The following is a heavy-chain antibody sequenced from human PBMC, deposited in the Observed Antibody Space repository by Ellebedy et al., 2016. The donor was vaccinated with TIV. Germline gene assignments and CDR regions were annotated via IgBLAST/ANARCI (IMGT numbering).Heavy chain of an antibody. CDR3: SRGIAAVMY. D-gene: IGHD6-13*01. CDR1: AFPFSLFG. CDR2: ITGSSSYM. V-gene: IGHV3-21*01. J-gene: IGHJ4*02. Sequence: PGGSLRLSCAASAFPFSLFGMHWVRQAPGKGLEWVSSITGSSSYMFYADSVKGRFTISRDNAKNSLYLQLNSLRAEDTAVYYCSRGIAAVMYWGQGTLVTVSS.